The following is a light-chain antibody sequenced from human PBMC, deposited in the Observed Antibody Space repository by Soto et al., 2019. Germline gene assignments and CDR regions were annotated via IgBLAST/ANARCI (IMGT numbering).Light chain of an antibody. CDR2: DAS. V-gene: IGKV3-20*01. J-gene: IGKJ1*01. CDR1: QSISSSY. CDR3: QQYGSSPRM. Sequence: EIVLTQSPGTLSLSPGERATLSCRASQSISSSYLAWYQQKPGQAPRLLIYDASSRATGIPDRFSGSGSGTDFTLTISRLEPEDFAVYYCQQYGSSPRMFGQGTKVEI.